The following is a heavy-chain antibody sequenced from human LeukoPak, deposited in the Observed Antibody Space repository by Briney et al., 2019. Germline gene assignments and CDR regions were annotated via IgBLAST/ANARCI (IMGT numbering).Heavy chain of an antibody. Sequence: SETLSLTCDVYGGSFSGYYWSWIRQPPGKGLEWIGEINHGGRTTINPSLESRLNISVDTSKNQFSLKLSSVTAADTAVYYCARFSLGHYDFWSGYPKYYFDYWGQGTLVTVSS. V-gene: IGHV4-34*01. CDR2: INHGGRT. D-gene: IGHD3-3*01. CDR1: GGSFSGYY. J-gene: IGHJ4*02. CDR3: ARFSLGHYDFWSGYPKYYFDY.